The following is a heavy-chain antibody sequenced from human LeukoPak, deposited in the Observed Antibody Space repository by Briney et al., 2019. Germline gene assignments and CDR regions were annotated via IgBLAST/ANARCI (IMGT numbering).Heavy chain of an antibody. CDR2: ISRSDSSS. CDR3: ARGPRIAVAGTVDY. J-gene: IGHJ4*02. D-gene: IGHD6-19*01. V-gene: IGHV3-48*03. Sequence: GGSLRLSCAASGFTVSSNEMSWVRQAPGAGLEWLSYISRSDSSSKYAESVKGRFTISRDNAKNSLYLQMNSLRAEDTAVYYCARGPRIAVAGTVDYWGQGTLVTVSS. CDR1: GFTVSSNE.